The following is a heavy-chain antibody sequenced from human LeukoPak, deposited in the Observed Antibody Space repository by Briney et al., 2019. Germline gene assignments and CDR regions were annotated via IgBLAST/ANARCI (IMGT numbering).Heavy chain of an antibody. CDR3: AKNGDRGAYCTGGTCYPYFYYYMDV. CDR2: ISSTGGTT. Sequence: GGSLRLSCAASGITFSNYGMSWVRQAPGKGLEWVSSISSTGGTTYYADSVKGRFIISRDNSKNTLYLQMNSLRAEDTAIYYCAKNGDRGAYCTGGTCYPYFYYYMDVWGKGTTVTI. V-gene: IGHV3-23*01. D-gene: IGHD2-15*01. J-gene: IGHJ6*03. CDR1: GITFSNYG.